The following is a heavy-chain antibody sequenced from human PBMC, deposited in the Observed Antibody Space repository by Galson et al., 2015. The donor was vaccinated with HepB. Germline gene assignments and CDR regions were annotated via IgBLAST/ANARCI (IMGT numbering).Heavy chain of an antibody. J-gene: IGHJ4*02. CDR1: GFTLGNYG. CDR3: AREDNWNYWVY. D-gene: IGHD1-7*01. V-gene: IGHV3-30*03. Sequence: SLRLSCAASGFTLGNYGLHWVRQAPGKGLEWLAIISYDGNDKKYADSVKGRFTISRDNSKNTLFLQLNSLRADDTAAYYCAREDNWNYWVYWGQGTLVTVSS. CDR2: ISYDGNDK.